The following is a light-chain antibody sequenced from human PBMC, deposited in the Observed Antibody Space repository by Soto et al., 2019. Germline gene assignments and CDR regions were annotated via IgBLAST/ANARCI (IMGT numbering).Light chain of an antibody. V-gene: IGKV3-20*01. CDR3: QQYGKLPIT. Sequence: EVVLTQSPATLSVSPGERATLSCRASQGVTSSYLTWYQQKPGQAPRLLIYGASTRAAGIPDRFSGSGSGTDFTLTISSLEPEDFAVYYCQQYGKLPITFGQGTRLEI. CDR1: QGVTSSY. J-gene: IGKJ5*01. CDR2: GAS.